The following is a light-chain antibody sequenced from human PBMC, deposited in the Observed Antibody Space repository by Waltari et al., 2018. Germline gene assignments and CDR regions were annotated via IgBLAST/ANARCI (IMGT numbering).Light chain of an antibody. CDR3: CSYAGSYTWV. Sequence: QSALTQPRSVSGSPGQSVTISCTGTSSDVGGYNYVSWYQPHPAKAPKLMIYYVSKRPSGVPDRFSGSKSGNTASLTISGLQAEDEADYYCCSYAGSYTWVFGGGTKLTVL. CDR1: SSDVGGYNY. J-gene: IGLJ3*02. V-gene: IGLV2-11*01. CDR2: YVS.